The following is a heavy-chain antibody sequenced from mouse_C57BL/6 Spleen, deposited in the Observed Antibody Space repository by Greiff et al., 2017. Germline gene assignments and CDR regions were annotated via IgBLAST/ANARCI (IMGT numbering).Heavy chain of an antibody. CDR1: GYTFTSYW. CDR2: IYPSDSET. J-gene: IGHJ1*03. CDR3: ARKDGSWYFDV. D-gene: IGHD1-1*02. V-gene: IGHV1-61*01. Sequence: QVQLQQPGAELVRPGSSVKLSCKASGYTFTSYWMDWVKQRPGQGLEWIGNIYPSDSETHYNQKFKDKATLTVDKSSSTAYMQLSRLAAEDSAVYYCARKDGSWYFDVWGTGTTVTVSS.